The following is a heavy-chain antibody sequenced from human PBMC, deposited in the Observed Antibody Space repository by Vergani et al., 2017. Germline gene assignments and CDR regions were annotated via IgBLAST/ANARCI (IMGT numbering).Heavy chain of an antibody. CDR2: IYTSEST. V-gene: IGHV4-4*07. J-gene: IGHJ4*02. CDR1: GGSISPYY. CDR3: AREYSSSVGFLAY. Sequence: QVQLQESGPGLVKPSETLSLTCIVSGGSISPYYWSWIRQPAGKGLGWIGRIYTSESTNYNPPLKSRVTMSVDPSKNQFSLKLSSVTAADTAVYYCAREYSSSVGFLAYWGQGTLVTVSS. D-gene: IGHD6-6*01.